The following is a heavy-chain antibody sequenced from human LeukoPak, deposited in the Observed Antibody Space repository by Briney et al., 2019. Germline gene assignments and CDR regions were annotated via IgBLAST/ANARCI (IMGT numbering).Heavy chain of an antibody. V-gene: IGHV1-18*01. D-gene: IGHD6-13*01. CDR2: ISAYNGNT. CDR3: AREWPPVYSSSWHTTYWFDP. J-gene: IGHJ5*02. CDR1: GYTFTSYG. Sequence: GASVKVSCKASGYTFTSYGISWVRQAPGQGLEWMGWISAYNGNTNYAQKLQGRVTMTTDTSTSTAYMELRSLRSDDTAVYYCAREWPPVYSSSWHTTYWFDPWGQGTLVTVSS.